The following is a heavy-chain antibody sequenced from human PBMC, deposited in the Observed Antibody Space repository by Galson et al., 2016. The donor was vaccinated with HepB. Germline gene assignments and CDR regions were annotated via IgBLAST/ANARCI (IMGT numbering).Heavy chain of an antibody. D-gene: IGHD6-19*01. V-gene: IGHV6-1*01. J-gene: IGHJ3*01. CDR2: TYYRSKWLN. CDR3: ARITGWDVKAGFDV. Sequence: CAISGDSVSRIGTAWNWIRQSPSGGLEWLGNTYYRSKWLNDCADSAKSQATISPDTSKNQFSLHLRSVTPEDTAIYYCARITGWDVKAGFDVWGQGTMVTVSS. CDR1: GDSVSRIGTA.